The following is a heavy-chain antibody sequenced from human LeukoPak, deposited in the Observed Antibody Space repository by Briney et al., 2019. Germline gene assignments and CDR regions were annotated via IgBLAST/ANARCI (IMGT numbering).Heavy chain of an antibody. D-gene: IGHD6-13*01. J-gene: IGHJ4*02. CDR3: ARELASGD. Sequence: LFCVACGFTLSVYWMLWVRQVSGKRLVWVFQIDTDGNSTTYADSVKGRFTVSRDNAENTLYLQMNSLRAEDTAVYYCARELASGDWGQVTLVTVSS. CDR1: GFTLSVYW. V-gene: IGHV3-74*01. CDR2: IDTDGNST.